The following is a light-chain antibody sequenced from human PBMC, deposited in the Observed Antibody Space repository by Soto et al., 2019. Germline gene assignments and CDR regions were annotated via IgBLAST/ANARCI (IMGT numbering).Light chain of an antibody. CDR3: QQSYSTPGT. CDR1: RSVFYNSNNKNY. Sequence: DIVMTESPESLALSLGERATINWKSSRSVFYNSNNKNYLAWYQQKPGKAPKLLIYAASSLQSGVPSRFSGSGSGTDFTLTISSLHPEDFATYYCQQSYSTPGTFGQGTKV. CDR2: AAS. V-gene: IGKV4-1*01. J-gene: IGKJ1*01.